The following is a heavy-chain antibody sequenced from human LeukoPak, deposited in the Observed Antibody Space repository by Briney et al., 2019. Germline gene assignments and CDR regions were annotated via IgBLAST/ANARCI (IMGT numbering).Heavy chain of an antibody. CDR1: GFTFSSYG. CDR3: AKGSLVGATTPFDY. CDR2: IWYDGSNK. D-gene: IGHD1-26*01. Sequence: PGRSLRLSXAASGFTFSSYGMHWIRQAPGKGLEWVAVIWYDGSNKYYADSVKGRFTISRDNSKNTLYLQMNSLRAEDTAVYYCAKGSLVGATTPFDYWGQGTLVTVSS. J-gene: IGHJ4*02. V-gene: IGHV3-33*06.